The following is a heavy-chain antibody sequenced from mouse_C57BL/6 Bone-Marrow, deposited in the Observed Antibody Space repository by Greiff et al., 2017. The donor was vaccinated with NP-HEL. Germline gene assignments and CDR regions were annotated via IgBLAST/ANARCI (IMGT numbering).Heavy chain of an antibody. CDR1: GFTFSDYY. J-gene: IGHJ1*03. Sequence: EVNLVESGGGLVQPGGSLKLSCAASGFTFSDYYMYWVRQTPEKRLEWVAYISNGGGSTYYPDTVKGRFTISRDNAKNTLYLQMSRLKSEDTAMYYCARPGVFDVWGTGTTVTVSS. CDR3: ARPGVFDV. V-gene: IGHV5-12*01. CDR2: ISNGGGST.